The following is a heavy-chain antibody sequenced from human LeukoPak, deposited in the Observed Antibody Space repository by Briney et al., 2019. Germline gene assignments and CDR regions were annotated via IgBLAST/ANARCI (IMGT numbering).Heavy chain of an antibody. CDR2: MNANSGNT. CDR3: AKGSSGYFVDL. V-gene: IGHV1-8*01. Sequence: ASVTVSCKASGNTCTSDINWVRQATGQGLQWMGWMNANSGNTGYAPKFQGRVTMTRDTSIRTAYMELSSLRAEDTALYYCAKGSSGYFVDLWGQGTLVTVSS. CDR1: GNTCTSD. D-gene: IGHD3-22*01. J-gene: IGHJ5*02.